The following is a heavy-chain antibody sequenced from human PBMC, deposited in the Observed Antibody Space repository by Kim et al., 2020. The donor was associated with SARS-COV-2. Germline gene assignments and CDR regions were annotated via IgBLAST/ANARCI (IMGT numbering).Heavy chain of an antibody. J-gene: IGHJ6*02. D-gene: IGHD6-13*01. CDR3: ARLEQPAGPISYYGMDV. CDR1: GGSISSSSYY. Sequence: SETLSLTCTVSGGSISSSSYYWGWIRQPPGKGLEWIGSIYYSGSTYYNPSLKSRVTISVDTSKNQFSLKLSSVTAADTAVYYCARLEQPAGPISYYGMDVWGQGTTVTVSS. CDR2: IYYSGST. V-gene: IGHV4-39*01.